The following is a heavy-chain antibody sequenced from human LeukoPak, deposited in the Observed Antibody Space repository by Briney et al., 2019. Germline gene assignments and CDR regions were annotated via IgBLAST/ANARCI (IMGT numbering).Heavy chain of an antibody. Sequence: SETLSLTCTVSGGSISSYYWSWIRQPPGKGLEWIGYIYYSGSTNYNPSLKSRVTISVDTSKNQFSLKLSSVTAADTAVYYCARVSGRGYSYSVVDYWGQGTLVTVSS. J-gene: IGHJ4*02. D-gene: IGHD5-18*01. CDR2: IYYSGST. CDR1: GGSISSYY. V-gene: IGHV4-59*01. CDR3: ARVSGRGYSYSVVDY.